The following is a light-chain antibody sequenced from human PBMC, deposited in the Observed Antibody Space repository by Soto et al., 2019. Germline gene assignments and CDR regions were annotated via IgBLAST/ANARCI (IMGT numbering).Light chain of an antibody. CDR1: QDMSAW. V-gene: IGKV1-12*01. CDR3: QQANSCPLT. Sequence: IQMTQSPSSVTASVGDTVTITCRASQDMSAWLAWYQQKPGRAPRLLIYSASTLLSGVPSRFSGSGSGTDFTLTISSLQPDDFATYYCQQANSCPLTFGGGTKVEIK. J-gene: IGKJ4*01. CDR2: SAS.